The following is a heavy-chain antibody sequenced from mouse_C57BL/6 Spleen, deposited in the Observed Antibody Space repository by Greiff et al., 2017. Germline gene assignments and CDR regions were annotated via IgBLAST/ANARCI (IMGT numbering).Heavy chain of an antibody. J-gene: IGHJ3*01. D-gene: IGHD2-5*01. CDR3: ARTDSNFLAY. CDR2: INPYNGGT. V-gene: IGHV1-19*01. CDR1: GYTFTDYY. Sequence: VQLQQSGPVLVKPGASVKMSCKASGYTFTDYYMNWVKQSHGKSLEWIGVINPYNGGTSYNQKFKGKATLTVDKSSSTAYMELNSLTSEVSAVYYCARTDSNFLAYWGQGTLVTVSA.